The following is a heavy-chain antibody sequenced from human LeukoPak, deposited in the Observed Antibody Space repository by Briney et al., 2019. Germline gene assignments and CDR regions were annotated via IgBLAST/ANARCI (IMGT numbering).Heavy chain of an antibody. CDR1: GYTFTSYA. CDR3: ARDYCSSTSCYKPNYYYYGMDV. CDR2: INAGNGNT. V-gene: IGHV1-3*01. D-gene: IGHD2-2*02. Sequence: ASVKVSCKASGYTFTSYAMHWVRQAPGQRLEWMGWINAGNGNTKYSQKFQGRVTITRDTSASTAYMELSSLRSEDTAVYYCARDYCSSTSCYKPNYYYYGMDVWGQGTTVTVSS. J-gene: IGHJ6*02.